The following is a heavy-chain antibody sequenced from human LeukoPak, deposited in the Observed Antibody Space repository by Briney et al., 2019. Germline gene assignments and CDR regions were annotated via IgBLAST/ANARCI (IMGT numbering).Heavy chain of an antibody. Sequence: SETLSLTCSVSGDSISSYHWSWIRQPPEKGLEWIGYISDSGSTKYNSSLKSRDTMSMDTSKNQFSLNLSSVTAADTAVYYCARVGRGDHTWGSYSFDYWRQGTLVTVSS. CDR1: GDSISSYH. CDR3: ARVGRGDHTWGSYSFDY. V-gene: IGHV4-59*01. D-gene: IGHD3-16*01. J-gene: IGHJ4*02. CDR2: ISDSGST.